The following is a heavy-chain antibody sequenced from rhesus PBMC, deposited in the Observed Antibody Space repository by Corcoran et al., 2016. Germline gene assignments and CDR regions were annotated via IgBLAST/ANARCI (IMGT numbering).Heavy chain of an antibody. CDR2: INSGGGST. CDR3: AKELPYSSSYAFDY. V-gene: IGHV3S5*01. Sequence: EVQLVETGGGLVQPGGSLKLSCAASGFTFSSYGMSWVRQAPGKGLDWVSAINSGGGSTYYADSVKGRFTISRDNSKNTLAMQMNSLRAEDTAVYYCAKELPYSSSYAFDYWGQGVLVTVSS. D-gene: IGHD6-43*01. J-gene: IGHJ4*01. CDR1: GFTFSSYG.